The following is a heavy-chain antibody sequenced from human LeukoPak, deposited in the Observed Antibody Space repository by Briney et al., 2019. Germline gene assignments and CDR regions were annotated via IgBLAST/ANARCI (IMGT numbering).Heavy chain of an antibody. CDR3: ATSRMWYHFDY. D-gene: IGHD2-15*01. CDR2: VSSSSTYT. Sequence: GESLRLSCAASGFTFSDYYMSWIRQAPGKWLEWIAYVSSSSTYTNYAGSVKGRFTVSRDNAKNSVFLQMNSLRAEDTAIYYCATSRMWYHFDYLGQGTLVIVSS. V-gene: IGHV3-11*03. CDR1: GFTFSDYY. J-gene: IGHJ4*02.